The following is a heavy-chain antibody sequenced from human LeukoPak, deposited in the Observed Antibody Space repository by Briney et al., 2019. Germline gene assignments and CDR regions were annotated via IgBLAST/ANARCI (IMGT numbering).Heavy chain of an antibody. CDR2: IYYSGST. CDR1: GGSISSYY. J-gene: IGHJ4*02. CDR3: ARGGNIVATINLFDY. Sequence: PSETLSLTCTVSGGSISSYYWSWIRQPPGKGLEWIGYIYYSGSTNYNPSLKSRVTISVDTSKNQFSLKLSSVTAADTAVYYCARGGNIVATINLFDYWGQGTLVTVSS. D-gene: IGHD5-12*01. V-gene: IGHV4-59*01.